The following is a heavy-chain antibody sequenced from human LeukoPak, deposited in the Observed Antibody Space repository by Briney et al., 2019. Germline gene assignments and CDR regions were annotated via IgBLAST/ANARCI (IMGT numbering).Heavy chain of an antibody. CDR3: ARESYSDDAFDI. CDR2: IYTSGST. D-gene: IGHD3-10*01. V-gene: IGHV4-61*02. Sequence: SETLSLTCTVSGGSISSGSYYWSWIRQPAGKGLEWIGRIYTSGSTNYNPSLKSRVTISVDTSKNQFSLKLSSVTAADTAVYYCARESYSDDAFDIWGQGTMVTVSS. CDR1: GGSISSGSYY. J-gene: IGHJ3*02.